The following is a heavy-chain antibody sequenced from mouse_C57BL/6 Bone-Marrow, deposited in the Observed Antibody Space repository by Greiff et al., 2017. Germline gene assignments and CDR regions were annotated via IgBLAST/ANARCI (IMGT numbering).Heavy chain of an antibody. CDR2: ISDGGSYT. Sequence: EVQGVESGGGLVKPGGSLKLSCAASGFTFSSYAMSWVRQTPEKRLEWVATISDGGSYTYYPDNVKGRFTISRDNAKNNLYLQMSHLKSEDTAMYYGARDYYGSSYNAMDYWGQGTSVTVSS. J-gene: IGHJ4*01. V-gene: IGHV5-4*01. CDR1: GFTFSSYA. D-gene: IGHD1-1*01. CDR3: ARDYYGSSYNAMDY.